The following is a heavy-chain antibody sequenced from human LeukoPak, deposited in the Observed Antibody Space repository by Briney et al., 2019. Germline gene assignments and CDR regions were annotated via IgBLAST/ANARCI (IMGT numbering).Heavy chain of an antibody. CDR2: INPYNGET. V-gene: IGHV1-18*01. D-gene: IGHD2-15*01. Sequence: ASVKVSCKASGYSFTSFAISWVRQAPGQGLEWMGWINPYNGETNYAQKLQGRVTMTTDTSTSTAYMELSSLRSEDTAVYYCATSAVVVVVAATPLDYWGQGTLVTVSS. CDR3: ATSAVVVVVAATPLDY. CDR1: GYSFTSFA. J-gene: IGHJ4*02.